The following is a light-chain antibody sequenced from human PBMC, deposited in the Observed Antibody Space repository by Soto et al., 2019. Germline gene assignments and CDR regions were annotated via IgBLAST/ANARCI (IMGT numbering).Light chain of an antibody. CDR2: EVS. CDR1: SSDVGGYNY. Sequence: QSALTKPPSASGSPGQSVTISCTGTSSDVGGYNYVSWYQQHPSKAPKLMIYEVSKRPSGVPDRFSGSKSGNTASLTVSGLQAEDQADYYCSSYAGSNNYVFGTGTKLTVL. J-gene: IGLJ1*01. CDR3: SSYAGSNNYV. V-gene: IGLV2-8*01.